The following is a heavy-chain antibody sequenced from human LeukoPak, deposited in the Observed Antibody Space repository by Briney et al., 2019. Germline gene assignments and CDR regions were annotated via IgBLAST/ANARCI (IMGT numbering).Heavy chain of an antibody. V-gene: IGHV1-18*01. CDR3: ARVEYYYDSSGYRPNWFDP. J-gene: IGHJ5*02. CDR2: ISAYNGNT. Sequence: ASVKVSCKPSGYTFTSYGISWVGQAPGQGLEWMGWISAYNGNTNYAQKLQGRVTMTTDTSTSTAYMELRSLRSDDTAVYYCARVEYYYDSSGYRPNWFDPWGQGTLVTVSS. CDR1: GYTFTSYG. D-gene: IGHD3-22*01.